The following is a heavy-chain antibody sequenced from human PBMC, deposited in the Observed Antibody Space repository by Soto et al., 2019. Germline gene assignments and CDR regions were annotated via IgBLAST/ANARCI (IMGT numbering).Heavy chain of an antibody. D-gene: IGHD3-22*01. CDR3: ARGVRENYYGSSGYYHVDY. V-gene: IGHV4-31*03. J-gene: IGHJ4*02. CDR2: IYYSGST. CDR1: GGSISSGGYY. Sequence: SETLSLTCTVSGGSISSGGYYWSWIRQHPGKGLEWIGYIYYSGSTYYNPSLKSRVTISVDTSKNQFSLKLSSVTAADTAVYYCARGVRENYYGSSGYYHVDYWGQGTLVTVSS.